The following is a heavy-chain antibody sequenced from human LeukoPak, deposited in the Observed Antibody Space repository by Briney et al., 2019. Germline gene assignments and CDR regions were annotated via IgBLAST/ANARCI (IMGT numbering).Heavy chain of an antibody. CDR1: GGSISSYY. J-gene: IGHJ3*02. V-gene: IGHV4-59*08. CDR2: IYYSGST. Sequence: RSSETLSLTCTVSGGSISSYYWSWIRQPPGKGLEWIGYIYYSGSTNYNPSLKSRVTISVDTSKNQFSLKLSSVTAADTAVYYCARPGRYYDSSGSPDAFDIWGQGTMVTVSS. D-gene: IGHD3-22*01. CDR3: ARPGRYYDSSGSPDAFDI.